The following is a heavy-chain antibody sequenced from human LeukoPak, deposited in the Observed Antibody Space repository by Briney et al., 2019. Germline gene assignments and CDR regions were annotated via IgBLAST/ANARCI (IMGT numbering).Heavy chain of an antibody. Sequence: PSETLSLTCPVSGGSPSSDYWSWIRQPPAKGLECIGYISYSGSTNSNPSLKSRVTISIDTSKNQFSLKLTSVTGTDTAVYYWASLTARSWFDPWGQGTLVTVS. J-gene: IGHJ5*02. CDR2: ISYSGST. CDR1: GGSPSSDY. D-gene: IGHD1-14*01. V-gene: IGHV4-59*08. CDR3: ASLTARSWFDP.